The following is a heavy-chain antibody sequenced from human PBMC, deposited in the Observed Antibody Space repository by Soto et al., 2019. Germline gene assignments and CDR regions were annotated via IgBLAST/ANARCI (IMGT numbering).Heavy chain of an antibody. Sequence: ASVKVSCKVSGYALTELSMHWVRQAPGKGLEWMGGFDPEDGETIYAQKFQGRVTITADESTSTAYMELSSLRSEDTAVYYCARATVKNYGDHARFDYWGQGTLVTVSS. D-gene: IGHD4-17*01. CDR2: FDPEDGET. CDR3: ARATVKNYGDHARFDY. CDR1: GYALTELS. V-gene: IGHV1-24*01. J-gene: IGHJ4*02.